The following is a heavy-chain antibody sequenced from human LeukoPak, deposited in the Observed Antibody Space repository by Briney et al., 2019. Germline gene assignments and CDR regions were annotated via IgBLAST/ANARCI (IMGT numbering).Heavy chain of an antibody. J-gene: IGHJ4*02. CDR3: ARRSTLYSSGWFYFDY. V-gene: IGHV1-2*02. Sequence: ASVKVSCKASGYTFTGYYMHWVRQAPGQGLEWMGWINPNSGGTNYAQKFQGRVTMTRDTSISTAYMELSRLRSDDTAVYYCARRSTLYSSGWFYFDYWGQGTLVTVSS. CDR2: INPNSGGT. D-gene: IGHD6-19*01. CDR1: GYTFTGYY.